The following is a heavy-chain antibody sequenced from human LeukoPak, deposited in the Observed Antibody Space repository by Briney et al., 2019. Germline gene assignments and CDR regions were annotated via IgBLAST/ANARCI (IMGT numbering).Heavy chain of an antibody. J-gene: IGHJ4*02. D-gene: IGHD3-22*01. CDR1: GDSVSSNSAA. CDR2: TYYRSKWYN. V-gene: IGHV6-1*01. CDR3: ARAGFRRSYYYDSSGPYYFDY. Sequence: SQTLSLTCAISGDSVSSNSAAWNWIRQSPSRGLEWLGRTYYRSKWYNDYAVSVKSRITIKHDTSKNQFSLQLNSVTPEDTAVYYCARAGFRRSYYYDSSGPYYFDYWGQGTLVTVSS.